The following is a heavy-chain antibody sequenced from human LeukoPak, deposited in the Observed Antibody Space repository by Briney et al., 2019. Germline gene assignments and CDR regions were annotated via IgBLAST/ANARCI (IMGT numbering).Heavy chain of an antibody. CDR3: ARARGSYYNGYFQH. V-gene: IGHV3-33*08. D-gene: IGHD1-26*01. J-gene: IGHJ1*01. Sequence: GGSLRLSCAASGFTFSSYAMSWVRQAPGKGLEWVAVIWYDGSNKYYADSVKGRFTISRDNSKNTLYLQMNSLRAEDTAVYYCARARGSYYNGYFQHWGQGTLVTVSS. CDR2: IWYDGSNK. CDR1: GFTFSSYA.